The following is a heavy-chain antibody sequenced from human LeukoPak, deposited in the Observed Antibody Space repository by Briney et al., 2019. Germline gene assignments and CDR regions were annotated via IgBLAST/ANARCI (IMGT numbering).Heavy chain of an antibody. CDR1: GFTFSSYS. V-gene: IGHV3-7*01. Sequence: GGSLRLSCAASGFTFSSYSMNWVRQAPGKGLEWVANIKQDGSEKYYVDSVKGRFTISRDNAKNSLYLQMNSLRAEDTAVYYCARKGAIVVVPAAFWFDPWGQGTLVTVSS. J-gene: IGHJ5*02. D-gene: IGHD2-2*01. CDR3: ARKGAIVVVPAAFWFDP. CDR2: IKQDGSEK.